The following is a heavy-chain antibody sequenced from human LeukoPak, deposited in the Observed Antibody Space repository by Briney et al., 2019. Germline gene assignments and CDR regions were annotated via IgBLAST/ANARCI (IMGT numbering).Heavy chain of an antibody. CDR1: GFTFSTYG. V-gene: IGHV3-33*06. CDR2: TWYDGSYK. D-gene: IGHD6-19*01. Sequence: PGGSLRLSCAASGFTFSTYGMHWVRQAPGKRPEWVAVTWYDGSYKYYGDSVKGRFTISRDNSKNTLYLQMASLRVEDTAVYYCAEIAVAGCFDYWGQGTLVTVSS. CDR3: AEIAVAGCFDY. J-gene: IGHJ4*02.